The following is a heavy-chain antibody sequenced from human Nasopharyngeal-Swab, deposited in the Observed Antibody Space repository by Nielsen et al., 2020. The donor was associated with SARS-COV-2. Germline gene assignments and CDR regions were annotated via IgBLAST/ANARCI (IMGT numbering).Heavy chain of an antibody. CDR3: ARDKLGGGLGYYYGMDV. CDR1: GFTFSSYS. J-gene: IGHJ6*02. Sequence: GGSLRLSCAASGFTFSSYSMNWVRQAPGKGLEWVSSISSSSSYIYYADSVKGRFTISRDNAKNPLYLQMNSLRAEDTAVYYCARDKLGGGLGYYYGMDVWGQGTTVTVSS. D-gene: IGHD1-26*01. V-gene: IGHV3-21*01. CDR2: ISSSSSYI.